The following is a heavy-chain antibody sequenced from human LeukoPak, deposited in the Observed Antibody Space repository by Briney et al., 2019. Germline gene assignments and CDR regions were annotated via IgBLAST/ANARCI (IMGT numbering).Heavy chain of an antibody. D-gene: IGHD3-10*01. CDR2: IDPSDSYI. Sequence: GESLQISCQGSGYSFTSYWISWVRQMPGKGLEWMGRIDPSDSYINYSPSFQGHVTISADKSISTAYLQWSSLKASDTAMYYCARQGVRGVINDASDIWGQGTMVTVSS. V-gene: IGHV5-10-1*01. CDR1: GYSFTSYW. J-gene: IGHJ3*02. CDR3: ARQGVRGVINDASDI.